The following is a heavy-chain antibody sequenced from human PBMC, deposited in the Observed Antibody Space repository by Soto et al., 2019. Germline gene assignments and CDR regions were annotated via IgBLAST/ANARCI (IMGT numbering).Heavy chain of an antibody. CDR3: WGKAVAGTPVYYYYGMDV. CDR1: GFTFSNAW. V-gene: IGHV3-15*01. Sequence: PGGSLRLSCAGSGFTFSNAWMSWVRQAPGKGLEWVGRIKSKTDGGTTDYAAPVKGRFTISRDDSKNTLYLQMNSLKTEDTAVYYCWGKAVAGTPVYYYYGMDVWGQGTTVTVSS. J-gene: IGHJ6*02. D-gene: IGHD6-19*01. CDR2: IKSKTDGGTT.